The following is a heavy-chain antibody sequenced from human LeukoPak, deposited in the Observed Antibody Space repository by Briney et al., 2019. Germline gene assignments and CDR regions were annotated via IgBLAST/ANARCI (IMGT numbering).Heavy chain of an antibody. V-gene: IGHV5-51*01. CDR3: ARQDCYSANCYLEY. J-gene: IGHJ4*02. Sequence: AGESLKISCKGSGYSFSSYWIGWVRRMPGQGLEWMGIIYPGDSDTRYSPSLQGQVSFSVDKSINTAYLQWSTLEASDTAMYYCARQDCYSANCYLEYWGQGTLVTVSS. D-gene: IGHD2-2*01. CDR1: GYSFSSYW. CDR2: IYPGDSDT.